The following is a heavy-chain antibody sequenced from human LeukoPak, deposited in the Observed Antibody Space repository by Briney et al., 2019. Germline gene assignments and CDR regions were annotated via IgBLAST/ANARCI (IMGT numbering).Heavy chain of an antibody. Sequence: GGSLRLSCAPSGFTLSSYAMSWVRQAPGKGLEGVSSISASGDSTNYADSVKGRFTISRDNSKNTVYLQMNSLRAEDTAVYYCAKVMKGSERLTMVRGVIIKTAGLYYMDVWGKGTTVTVSS. D-gene: IGHD3-10*01. J-gene: IGHJ6*03. CDR3: AKVMKGSERLTMVRGVIIKTAGLYYMDV. CDR2: ISASGDST. CDR1: GFTLSSYA. V-gene: IGHV3-23*01.